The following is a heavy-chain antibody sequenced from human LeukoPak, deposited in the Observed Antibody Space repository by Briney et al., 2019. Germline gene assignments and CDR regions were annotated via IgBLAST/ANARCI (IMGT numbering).Heavy chain of an antibody. CDR2: VYTTETT. Sequence: SETLSLTCNVSGASINTFYWTWIRQPAGKGLEWLGRVYTTETTNYNPSFRGRLTMSLDTSKNQVSLELTSVTAADTAIYYCARDRSRGGFFDLWGRGTLVTVSS. CDR3: ARDRSRGGFFDL. J-gene: IGHJ2*01. CDR1: GASINTFY. D-gene: IGHD3-16*01. V-gene: IGHV4-4*07.